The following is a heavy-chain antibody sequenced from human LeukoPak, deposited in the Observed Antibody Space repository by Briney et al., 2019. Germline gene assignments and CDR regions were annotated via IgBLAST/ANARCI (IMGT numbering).Heavy chain of an antibody. CDR3: AKDHLSGPAAMSDFDY. Sequence: PGGSLRLSCAASGFTFSSYGMHWVRQTPGKGLEWVAVISFDGSVKFYPDSVKGRFTISRDNPKNTLYLQMNSLRAEDTAVYYCAKDHLSGPAAMSDFDYWGQGTLVTVSS. D-gene: IGHD2-2*01. CDR2: ISFDGSVK. CDR1: GFTFSSYG. V-gene: IGHV3-30*18. J-gene: IGHJ4*02.